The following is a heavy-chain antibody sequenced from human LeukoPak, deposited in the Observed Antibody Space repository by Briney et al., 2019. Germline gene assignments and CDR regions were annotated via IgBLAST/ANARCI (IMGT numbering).Heavy chain of an antibody. CDR3: ARATWAAWYYMDV. CDR1: GFTFSSYS. V-gene: IGHV3-21*01. D-gene: IGHD2-15*01. CDR2: ISSSSSYI. Sequence: GGSLRLSCAASGFTFSSYSMNWVRQAPGKGLEWVSSISSSSSYIYYADSVKGRFTISRDNAKNSLYLQMNSLRAEDTAVYYCARATWAAWYYMDVWGKGTTVTVSS. J-gene: IGHJ6*03.